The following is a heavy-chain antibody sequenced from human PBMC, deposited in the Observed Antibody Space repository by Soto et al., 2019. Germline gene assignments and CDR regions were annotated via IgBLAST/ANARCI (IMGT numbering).Heavy chain of an antibody. Sequence: SETLSLTCTVSGSSISSYYWSWIRQPPGKGLEWIGYIYHSGSTYYNPSLKSRVTISVDRSKNQFSLKLSSVTAADTAVYYCARARRGVIHRGHNWFDPWGQGTLVTVSS. CDR1: GSSISSYY. D-gene: IGHD3-10*01. CDR2: IYHSGST. V-gene: IGHV4-59*12. J-gene: IGHJ5*02. CDR3: ARARRGVIHRGHNWFDP.